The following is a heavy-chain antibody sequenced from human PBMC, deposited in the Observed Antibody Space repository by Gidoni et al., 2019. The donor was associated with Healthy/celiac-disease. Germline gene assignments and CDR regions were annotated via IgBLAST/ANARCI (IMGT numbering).Heavy chain of an antibody. V-gene: IGHV3-21*01. J-gene: IGHJ4*02. CDR1: GFTFSSYT. CDR3: AQLVPKDY. Sequence: EGQRVESGGGLVKPGGSLELPCPASGFTFSSYTMSWVRKAPGKGLEWVSSISSSSSYIYYADSVKGRFTNSRDNAKNSLYLQMNSLRAEDTAVYYCAQLVPKDYWGQGTLVTVSS. D-gene: IGHD6-6*01. CDR2: ISSSSSYI.